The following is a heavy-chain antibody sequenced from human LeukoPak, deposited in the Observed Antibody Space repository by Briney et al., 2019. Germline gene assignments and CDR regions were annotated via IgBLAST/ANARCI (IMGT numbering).Heavy chain of an antibody. V-gene: IGHV1-18*01. CDR1: GYTFTSYG. CDR3: ARVPDYGDYLHFDY. J-gene: IGHJ4*02. Sequence: GASVKVPCKASGYTFTSYGISWVRQAPGQGLEWMGWISAYNGNTNYAQKLQGRVTMTTDTSTSTAYMELRSLRSDDTAVYYCARVPDYGDYLHFDYWGQGTLVTVSS. CDR2: ISAYNGNT. D-gene: IGHD4-17*01.